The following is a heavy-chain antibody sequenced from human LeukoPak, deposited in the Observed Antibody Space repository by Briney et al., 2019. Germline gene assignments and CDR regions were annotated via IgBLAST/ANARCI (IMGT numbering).Heavy chain of an antibody. CDR1: GGSISSSNYH. Sequence: SETLSLTCTVSGGSISSSNYHWAWIRQPPGKGLEWIGSISDSGSTYYISSLKSRVTISVDTSKNQFSLKLSSVTAADTAVYYCARITAAVKWLHQAGGPRHFDSWGQGTLVTVSS. CDR2: ISDSGST. CDR3: ARITAAVKWLHQAGGPRHFDS. J-gene: IGHJ4*02. D-gene: IGHD5-24*01. V-gene: IGHV4-39*07.